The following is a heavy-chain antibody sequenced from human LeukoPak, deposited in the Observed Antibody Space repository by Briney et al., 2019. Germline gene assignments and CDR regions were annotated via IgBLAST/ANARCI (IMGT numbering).Heavy chain of an antibody. D-gene: IGHD3-9*01. CDR1: GYTFTSYG. V-gene: IGHV1-18*01. Sequence: EASVKVSCKASGYTFTSYGISWVRQAPGQGLEWMGWISAYNGNTNYAQKLQGRVTMTTDTSTSTAYMELRSLRSDDTAVYYCARDRVILTGSAEADYYYGMDVWGQGTTVTVSS. J-gene: IGHJ6*02. CDR3: ARDRVILTGSAEADYYYGMDV. CDR2: ISAYNGNT.